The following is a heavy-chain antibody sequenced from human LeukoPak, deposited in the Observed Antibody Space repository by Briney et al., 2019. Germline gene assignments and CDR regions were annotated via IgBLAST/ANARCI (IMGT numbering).Heavy chain of an antibody. CDR1: GGTFSSYA. CDR3: ARDSGVYGGYDY. D-gene: IGHD5-12*01. Sequence: ASVKVSCKASGGTFSSYAISWVRQAPGQGLEWMGWISAYNGNTNYAQKLQGRVTMTTDTSTSTAYMELRSLRSDDTAVYYCARDSGVYGGYDYWGQGTLVTVSS. CDR2: ISAYNGNT. V-gene: IGHV1-18*01. J-gene: IGHJ4*02.